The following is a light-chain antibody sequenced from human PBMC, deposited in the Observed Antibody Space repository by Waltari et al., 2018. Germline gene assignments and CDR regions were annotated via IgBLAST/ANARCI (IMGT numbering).Light chain of an antibody. CDR2: EVT. J-gene: IGLJ2*01. CDR1: NSDIGDYNF. V-gene: IGLV2-14*01. CDR3: SSYTTTNALL. Sequence: QSALTQPASVSGSPGQSLTISCTGTNSDIGDYNFVSWYQLHPDKAPKLIIYEVTNRPSGVSDRCSAYKAGNTASLPISGLQADDEADYFCSSYTTTNALLFGGGTKLTVL.